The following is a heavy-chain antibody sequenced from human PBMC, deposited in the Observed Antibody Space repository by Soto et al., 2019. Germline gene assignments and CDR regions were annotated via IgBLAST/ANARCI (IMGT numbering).Heavy chain of an antibody. J-gene: IGHJ4*02. V-gene: IGHV3-23*01. D-gene: IGHD4-17*01. Sequence: GGSLRLSCAASGFTFSSYAMSWVRQAPGKGLEWVSAISGSGGSTYYADSVKGRFTISRDNSKNTLYLQMNSLRAEDTAVYYCAKSPTVTRGGGTSCDYWGQGTLVTVSS. CDR2: ISGSGGST. CDR3: AKSPTVTRGGGTSCDY. CDR1: GFTFSSYA.